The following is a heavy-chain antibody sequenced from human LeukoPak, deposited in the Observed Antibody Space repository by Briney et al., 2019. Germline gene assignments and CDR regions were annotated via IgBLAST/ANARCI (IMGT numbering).Heavy chain of an antibody. V-gene: IGHV3-53*01. CDR3: ARGCGPDSWYPYYYYGMDV. D-gene: IGHD6-13*01. CDR1: GFTVSSNY. CDR2: IYSGGST. J-gene: IGHJ6*02. Sequence: GGSLRLSCAASGFTVSSNYMSWVRQAPGKGLEWVSVIYSGGSTYYADSVKGRFTISRDNSKNTLYLQMNSLRAEDTAVYYCARGCGPDSWYPYYYYGMDVWGQGTTVTVSS.